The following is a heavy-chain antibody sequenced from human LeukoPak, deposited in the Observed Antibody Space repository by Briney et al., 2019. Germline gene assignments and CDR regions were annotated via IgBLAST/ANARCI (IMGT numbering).Heavy chain of an antibody. CDR2: ISSSSSYI. CDR3: ARVSYYDFWSGPPGY. J-gene: IGHJ4*02. CDR1: GFTFSSYS. D-gene: IGHD3-3*01. V-gene: IGHV3-21*01. Sequence: PGGSLRLSCAASGFTFSSYSMNWVRQAPGKGLKWVSSISSSSSYIYYADSVKGRFTISRDNAKNSLYLQMNSLRAEDTAVYYCARVSYYDFWSGPPGYWGQGTLVTVSS.